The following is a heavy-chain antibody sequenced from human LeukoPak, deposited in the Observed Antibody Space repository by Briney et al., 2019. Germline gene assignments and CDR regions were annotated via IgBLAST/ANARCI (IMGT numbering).Heavy chain of an antibody. J-gene: IGHJ4*02. V-gene: IGHV4-34*01. CDR1: GGSFSGYY. CDR3: ARAKPGAPGDRSRGFFDY. D-gene: IGHD1-26*01. CDR2: INHSGST. Sequence: SETLSLTCAVYGGSFSGYYWSWIRQPPGKGLEWIGEINHSGSTNYNPSLKSRVTISVDTSKNQFSLKLSSVTAADTAVYYCARAKPGAPGDRSRGFFDYWGQGTLVTVSS.